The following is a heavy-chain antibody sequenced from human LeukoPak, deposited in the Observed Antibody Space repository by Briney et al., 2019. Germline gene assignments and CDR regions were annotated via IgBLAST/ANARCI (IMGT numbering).Heavy chain of an antibody. V-gene: IGHV4-30-2*01. CDR2: IYHSGST. D-gene: IGHD3-10*01. CDR1: GGSISSGGYS. Sequence: SETLSLTCAVSGGSISSGGYSWSWIRQPPGKGLEWIGYIYHSGSTYYNPSLKSRVTISVDRSKNQFSLKLSSVTAADTAVYYCARSGQYYGPYPYYFDYWGQGTLVTVSS. CDR3: ARSGQYYGPYPYYFDY. J-gene: IGHJ4*02.